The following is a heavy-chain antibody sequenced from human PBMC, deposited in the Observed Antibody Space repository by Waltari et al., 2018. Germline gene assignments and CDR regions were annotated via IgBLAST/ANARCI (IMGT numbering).Heavy chain of an antibody. CDR1: GASIRRGRFY. Sequence: QVQLQESGPGLVTPSQTLSLPCRASGASIRRGRFYWSWIRQPAGKGLGWIGRVYVTGNTDYIPSLRSRVTISIDASRNQVSLNMISVTTADTAVYYCARVEVPDPGHAFDIWGQGTVVTVSS. CDR3: ARVEVPDPGHAFDI. CDR2: VYVTGNT. V-gene: IGHV4-61*02. D-gene: IGHD1-1*01. J-gene: IGHJ3*02.